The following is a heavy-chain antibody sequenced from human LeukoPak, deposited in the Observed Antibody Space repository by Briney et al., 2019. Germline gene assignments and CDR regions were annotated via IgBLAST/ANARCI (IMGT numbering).Heavy chain of an antibody. CDR3: AKDMGFALGGYCLDY. D-gene: IGHD2-21*01. Sequence: PGGSLRLSCAASGFTFSSYGMHWVRQAPGKGLEWAAFIRYDGSNKYYADSVKGRFTISRDNSKNTLYLQMNSLRAEDTAAYYCAKDMGFALGGYCLDYWGQGTLVTVSS. J-gene: IGHJ4*02. V-gene: IGHV3-30*02. CDR1: GFTFSSYG. CDR2: IRYDGSNK.